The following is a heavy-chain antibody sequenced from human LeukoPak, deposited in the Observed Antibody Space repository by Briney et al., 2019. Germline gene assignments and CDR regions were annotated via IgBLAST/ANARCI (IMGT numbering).Heavy chain of an antibody. D-gene: IGHD3-22*01. CDR1: GYTFTSYY. Sequence: ASVKVSCKASGYTFTSYYMHWVRQAPGQGLEWMGIINPSGGSTSYAQKFQGRVTITADESTSTAYMELSSLRSEDTAVYYCARGWNYYDSSGYYPAFYYYGMDVWGQGTTVTVSS. J-gene: IGHJ6*02. CDR3: ARGWNYYDSSGYYPAFYYYGMDV. CDR2: INPSGGST. V-gene: IGHV1-46*01.